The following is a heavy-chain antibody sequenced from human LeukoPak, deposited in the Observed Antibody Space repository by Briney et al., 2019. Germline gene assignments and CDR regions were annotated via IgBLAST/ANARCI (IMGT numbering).Heavy chain of an antibody. CDR3: ARAIGVTCISTSCYSFDY. Sequence: GGSLRLSCAASGFIFDDYAIHWVRHAPGKGLEWVSGISWNSGSIAYADSVKGRFTISRDNAKNSLYLQMNSLRAEDTALYYCARAIGVTCISTSCYSFDYWGQGTLVTVSS. CDR1: GFIFDDYA. CDR2: ISWNSGSI. V-gene: IGHV3-9*01. D-gene: IGHD2-2*02. J-gene: IGHJ4*02.